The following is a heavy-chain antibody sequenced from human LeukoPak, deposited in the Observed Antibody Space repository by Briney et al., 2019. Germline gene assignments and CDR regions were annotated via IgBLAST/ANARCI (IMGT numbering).Heavy chain of an antibody. CDR1: GVSLNGYY. D-gene: IGHD3-3*01. V-gene: IGHV4-34*01. J-gene: IGHJ4*02. CDR3: ARGAFFTGRYFDY. CDR2: INHTGAT. Sequence: SETLSLTCAVYGVSLNGYYWTWIRQSPGKGLEWIGEINHTGATNYKASLKSRLTITIDTSKNQFSLKLSSVTAADTAVYYCARGAFFTGRYFDYWGQGTLVTVSS.